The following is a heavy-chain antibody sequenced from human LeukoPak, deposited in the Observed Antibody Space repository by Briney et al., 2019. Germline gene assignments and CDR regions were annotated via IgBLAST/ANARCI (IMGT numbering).Heavy chain of an antibody. Sequence: PGGSLRLSCAASGFIFRIYGMHWVRQAPGKGLEWVALISYEGDSTYYADSVKGRFTISRDNSKDMLYLQMNSLRAEDTAVYHCARDRYCSGGSCYGWFDPWGQGTLVTVSS. D-gene: IGHD2-15*01. J-gene: IGHJ5*02. CDR2: ISYEGDST. CDR3: ARDRYCSGGSCYGWFDP. CDR1: GFIFRIYG. V-gene: IGHV3-30*03.